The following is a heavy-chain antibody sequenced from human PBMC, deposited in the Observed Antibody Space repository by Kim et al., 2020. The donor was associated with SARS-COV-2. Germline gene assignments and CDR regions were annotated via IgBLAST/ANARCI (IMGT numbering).Heavy chain of an antibody. Sequence: SETLSLTCTVSGGSISSSSYYWGWIRQPPGKGLEWIGSIYYSGSTYYNPSLKSRVTISVDTSKNQFSLKLSSVTAADTAVYYCARLSSCWYYFDYSGQGT. V-gene: IGHV4-39*01. CDR3: ARLSSCWYYFDY. J-gene: IGHJ4*02. CDR1: GGSISSSSYY. CDR2: IYYSGST. D-gene: IGHD6-19*01.